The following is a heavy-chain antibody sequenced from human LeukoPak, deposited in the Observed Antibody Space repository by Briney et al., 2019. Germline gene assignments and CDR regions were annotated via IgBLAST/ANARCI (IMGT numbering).Heavy chain of an antibody. Sequence: SETLSLTCAVYGGSFSGYYWSWIRQPPGKGLEWIGEINHSGSTNYNPSLKRRVTISVDTSKNQFSLKLSSVTAANTAVYYCARGGQFDYWGQGTLVTVSS. CDR3: ARGGQFDY. V-gene: IGHV4-34*01. J-gene: IGHJ4*02. CDR1: GGSFSGYY. CDR2: INHSGST.